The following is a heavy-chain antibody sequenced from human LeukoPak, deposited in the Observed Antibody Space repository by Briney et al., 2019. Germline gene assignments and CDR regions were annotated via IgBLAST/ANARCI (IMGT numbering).Heavy chain of an antibody. CDR1: GFTFDDYA. Sequence: GGSLRLSCAASGFTFDDYAMHWVRQAPGKGLEWVSGISWNSGSIGYADSVKGRFTISRDNAKNSLYLQMNSLRAEDTALYYCAKEAGYYDSSGAIDYWGQGTLVTVSS. D-gene: IGHD3-22*01. J-gene: IGHJ4*02. CDR3: AKEAGYYDSSGAIDY. CDR2: ISWNSGSI. V-gene: IGHV3-9*01.